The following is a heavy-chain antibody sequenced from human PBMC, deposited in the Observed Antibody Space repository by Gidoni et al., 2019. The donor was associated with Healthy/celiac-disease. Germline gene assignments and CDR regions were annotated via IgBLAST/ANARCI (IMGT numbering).Heavy chain of an antibody. CDR3: ARESIAAAGTGNFDY. Sequence: QVQLVAPGPGVDKHGRSLRLSSAASGCPFSSYGMHWVRQAPGKGLGWVAVIWYDGSNKYYADSVKGRFTISRDNSKNTLYLQMNSLRAEDTAVYYCARESIAAAGTGNFDYWGQGTLVTVSS. D-gene: IGHD6-13*01. V-gene: IGHV3-33*01. CDR1: GCPFSSYG. CDR2: IWYDGSNK. J-gene: IGHJ4*02.